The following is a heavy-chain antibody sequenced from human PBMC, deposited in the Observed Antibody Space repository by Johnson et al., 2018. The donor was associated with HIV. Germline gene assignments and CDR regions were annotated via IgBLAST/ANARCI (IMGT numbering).Heavy chain of an antibody. J-gene: IGHJ3*02. CDR3: AKDRVVTNDAFDI. CDR2: ISYDGSNK. D-gene: IGHD2-21*02. V-gene: IGHV3-30*04. CDR1: GFTYSSYA. Sequence: QVQLVESGGGVVQPGRSLRLSCAASGFTYSSYAMHWVRQAPGKGLEWVAVISYDGSNKYYADSVKGRFTISRDNSKNTLYLQMNSLRAEDTAVYYCAKDRVVTNDAFDIWGQGTMVIVSS.